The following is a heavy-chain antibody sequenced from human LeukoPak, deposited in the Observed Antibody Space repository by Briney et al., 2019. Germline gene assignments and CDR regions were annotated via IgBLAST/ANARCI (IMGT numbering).Heavy chain of an antibody. J-gene: IGHJ6*03. Sequence: GGSLRLSCAASGFTFSNYAMRWVRQAPGKGLEWVSTISGSGASTYYADSVKDRFTISRYNSKNTLYLQMKSLRADDTAVYYCAKGEPDYYFYYMDVWGKGTTVTVSS. CDR1: GFTFSNYA. CDR3: AKGEPDYYFYYMDV. CDR2: ISGSGAST. V-gene: IGHV3-23*01. D-gene: IGHD1-14*01.